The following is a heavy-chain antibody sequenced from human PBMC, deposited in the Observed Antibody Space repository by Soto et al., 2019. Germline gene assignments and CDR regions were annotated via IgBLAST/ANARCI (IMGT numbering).Heavy chain of an antibody. V-gene: IGHV4-34*01. CDR3: ARAFGSGDSSGRGCNY. J-gene: IGHJ4*02. Sequence: QVQLQQWGAGLLKPSETLSLTCAVYGGSFSGYYWSWIRQPPGKGLEWIGEINHSGSTNYNPSLKSGVTISVDTSTSQCSPKRSSVTAAGTAVYYCARAFGSGDSSGRGCNYWGQGTLVTVSS. CDR1: GGSFSGYY. CDR2: INHSGST. D-gene: IGHD5-18*01.